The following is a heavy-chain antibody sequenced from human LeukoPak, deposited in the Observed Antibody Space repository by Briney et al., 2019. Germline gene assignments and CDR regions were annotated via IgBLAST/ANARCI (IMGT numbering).Heavy chain of an antibody. Sequence: GGSLRLSCAASGFTFSGSAMHWVRQASGKGLEWVGRIRSKANSYATAYAASVKGGFTISRDDSKNTAYLQMNSLKTEDTAVYYCTRHEDYGDYYFDYWGQGTLVTVSS. CDR2: IRSKANSYAT. V-gene: IGHV3-73*01. CDR3: TRHEDYGDYYFDY. J-gene: IGHJ4*02. CDR1: GFTFSGSA. D-gene: IGHD4-17*01.